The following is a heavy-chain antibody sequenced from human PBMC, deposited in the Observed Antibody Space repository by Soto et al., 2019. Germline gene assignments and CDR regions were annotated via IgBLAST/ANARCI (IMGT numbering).Heavy chain of an antibody. V-gene: IGHV4-39*01. CDR3: ARHTHTYDFWSGYSPYYYGMDV. CDR2: IYYSGST. CDR1: GGSISSSSYY. J-gene: IGHJ6*02. D-gene: IGHD3-3*01. Sequence: QLQLQESGPGLVKPSETLSLTCTVSGGSISSSSYYWGWIRQPPGKGLEWIGSIYYSGSTYYNPSLKSRVTISVDTSKNQFSLKLSSVTAADTAVYYCARHTHTYDFWSGYSPYYYGMDVWGQGTTVTVSS.